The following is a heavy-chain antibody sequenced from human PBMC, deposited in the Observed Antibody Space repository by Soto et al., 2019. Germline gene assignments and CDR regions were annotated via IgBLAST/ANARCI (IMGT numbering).Heavy chain of an antibody. Sequence: EVQLVESGGGLVKPGGSLRLSCAASGFTFSSYSMNWVRQAPGKGLEWVSSISSSSSYIYYADSVKGRFTISGDNAKNSLYLQMNSLRAEDTAVYYCASYYYGSGSYFGFDPWGQGTQVTVSS. CDR1: GFTFSSYS. D-gene: IGHD3-10*01. CDR3: ASYYYGSGSYFGFDP. CDR2: ISSSSSYI. J-gene: IGHJ5*02. V-gene: IGHV3-21*01.